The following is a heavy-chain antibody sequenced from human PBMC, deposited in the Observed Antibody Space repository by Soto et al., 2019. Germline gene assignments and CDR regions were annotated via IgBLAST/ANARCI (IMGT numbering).Heavy chain of an antibody. V-gene: IGHV1-69*13. J-gene: IGHJ4*02. CDR2: IIPLFGTT. Sequence: ASVKVSCKAFGGTFSSYAISWVRQAPGQGLEWMGGIIPLFGTTNYAPKFQGRVAITADERARTAYMDLSSLKSEDTAVYYCATNNRASYHFAYWGQGTLVTVSS. CDR3: ATNNRASYHFAY. D-gene: IGHD3-16*02. CDR1: GGTFSSYA.